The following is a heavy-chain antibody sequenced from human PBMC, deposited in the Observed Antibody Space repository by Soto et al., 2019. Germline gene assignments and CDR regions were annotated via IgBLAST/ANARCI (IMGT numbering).Heavy chain of an antibody. CDR2: ICYSGNT. CDR1: GGSISGYY. CDR3: ATGYYYYYMDV. V-gene: IGHV4-59*01. J-gene: IGHJ6*03. Sequence: PSETLSLTCSVSGGSISGYYWSWIRHSPGKGLEWIGYICYSGNTNYNPSLKSRVTISVDTSQNQFSLKLTSMIAADTAVYYCATGYYYYYMDVWGKGTTVTVS.